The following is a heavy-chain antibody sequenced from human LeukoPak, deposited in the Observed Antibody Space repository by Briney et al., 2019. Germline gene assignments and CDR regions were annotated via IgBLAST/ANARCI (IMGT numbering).Heavy chain of an antibody. CDR1: GGSFSGYY. D-gene: IGHD6-13*01. V-gene: IGHV4-34*01. J-gene: IGHJ1*01. CDR2: INHSGST. CDR3: ARVAAAGRAEYFQH. Sequence: SETLSLTCAVYGGSFSGYYWSWIRQPPGKGLEWIGEINHSGSTNYNPSLKSRVTISVDTSKNQFSLKLSSVTAADTAVYYCARVAAAGRAEYFQHWGQGTLVTVSS.